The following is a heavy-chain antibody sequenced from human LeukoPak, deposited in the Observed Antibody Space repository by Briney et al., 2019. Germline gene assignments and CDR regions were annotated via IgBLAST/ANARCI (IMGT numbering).Heavy chain of an antibody. D-gene: IGHD3-10*01. V-gene: IGHV1-2*02. CDR1: GVTFSSYA. Sequence: ASVKVSCKASGVTFSSYAISWVRQAPGQGLEWMGWINPNSGGTNYAQKFQGRVTMTRDTSISTAYMELSRLRSDDTAVYYCARGRITMVRGRAYYYYYMDVWGKGTTVTVSS. CDR2: INPNSGGT. CDR3: ARGRITMVRGRAYYYYYMDV. J-gene: IGHJ6*03.